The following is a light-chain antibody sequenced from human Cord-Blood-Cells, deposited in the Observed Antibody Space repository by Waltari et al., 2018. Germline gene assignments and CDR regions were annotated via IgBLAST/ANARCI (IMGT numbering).Light chain of an antibody. Sequence: DIQMTPSPSTLSASVGDRVTITCRASPSISSWLAWYQQKPGKAPKLLIYKASSLESGVPSRFSGSGSGTEFTLTISSLQPDDFVTYYCQQYNSYSRTFGQGTKVEIK. CDR2: KAS. J-gene: IGKJ1*01. CDR3: QQYNSYSRT. CDR1: PSISSW. V-gene: IGKV1-5*03.